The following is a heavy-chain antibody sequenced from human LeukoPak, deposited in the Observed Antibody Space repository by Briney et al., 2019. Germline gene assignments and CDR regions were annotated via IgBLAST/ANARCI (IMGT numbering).Heavy chain of an antibody. D-gene: IGHD5-12*01. V-gene: IGHV1-69*13. J-gene: IGHJ5*02. CDR2: IIPIFGTA. CDR3: ATQDIVATIAGNNWFDP. CDR1: GGTFSNSA. Sequence: GASVKVSCKASGGTFSNSAISWVRQAPGQGLEWMGGIIPIFGTANYAQKFQGRVTITADESTSTAYMELSSLRSEDTAVYYCATQDIVATIAGNNWFDPWGQGTLVTVSS.